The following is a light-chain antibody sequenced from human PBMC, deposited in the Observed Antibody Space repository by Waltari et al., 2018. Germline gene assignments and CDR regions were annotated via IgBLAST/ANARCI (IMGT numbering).Light chain of an antibody. J-gene: IGKJ2*01. V-gene: IGKV3-20*01. CDR1: QSVSSNY. CDR2: GAS. Sequence: EIVLTQSPGTLSLSPGERATLSCRASQSVSSNYLAWYQQKPGQAPRLLIYGASIRATGIPDRFSGSVSGTDFTLTIRRLEPEDFAVYYCQQYGSSPPYTFGQGTKLEI. CDR3: QQYGSSPPYT.